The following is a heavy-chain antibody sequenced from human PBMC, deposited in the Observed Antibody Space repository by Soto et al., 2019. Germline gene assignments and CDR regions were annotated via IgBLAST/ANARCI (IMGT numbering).Heavy chain of an antibody. Sequence: EVQLLESGGDLVQPGGSLRISCAASGFTFNNYAMGWVRQAPGKGLEWVSTISNNGGSTNYADSVKGRFTVSRDNSKYTLDLQMNSLRVDDTAVYYCVKERLARVFDYWGQGTLLTVSS. V-gene: IGHV3-23*01. CDR2: ISNNGGST. CDR1: GFTFNNYA. D-gene: IGHD3-3*02. J-gene: IGHJ4*02. CDR3: VKERLARVFDY.